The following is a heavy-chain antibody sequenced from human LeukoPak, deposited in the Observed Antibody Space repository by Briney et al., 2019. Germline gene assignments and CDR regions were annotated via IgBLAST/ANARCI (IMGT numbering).Heavy chain of an antibody. V-gene: IGHV1-18*01. CDR1: GYTFTSYG. CDR3: ARGPGRFGELYVTS. Sequence: GASVKVSCKASGYTFTSYGISWVRQAPGQGLEWMGWISAYNGNTNYAQKLQGRVTVTTDTSTSTAYMELRSLRSDDTAVYYCARGPGRFGELYVTSWGQGTLVTVSS. CDR2: ISAYNGNT. D-gene: IGHD3-10*01. J-gene: IGHJ4*02.